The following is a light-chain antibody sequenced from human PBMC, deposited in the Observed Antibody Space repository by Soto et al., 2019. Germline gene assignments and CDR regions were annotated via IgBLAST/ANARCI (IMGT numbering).Light chain of an antibody. V-gene: IGKV1-39*01. CDR2: AAT. CDR3: QQSYRRVT. Sequence: DIQMTQSPSSLSASVGDGVTITCRASQSISNYVSWYQQKPGKAPKLLIYAATRLQSGVPSRFSGSKSGTEFTLTMHSLQPEDFATYYCQQSYRRVTFGQGTRVEVK. CDR1: QSISNY. J-gene: IGKJ1*01.